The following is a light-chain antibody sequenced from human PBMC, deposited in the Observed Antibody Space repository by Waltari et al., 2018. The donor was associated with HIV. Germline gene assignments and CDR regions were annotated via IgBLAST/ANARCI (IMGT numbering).Light chain of an antibody. J-gene: IGLJ3*02. CDR1: SPNIGSNY. CDR2: KND. Sequence: QSVLTQPPSASGTPGQRVTISCSGSSPNIGSNYVYWFQPLPGTIPRLLIYKNDQRPSGVPDRFSGSKSGTSASLAISGLRSEDEADYSCVAWDDSLSGLLFGGGTKLTVL. V-gene: IGLV1-47*01. CDR3: VAWDDSLSGLL.